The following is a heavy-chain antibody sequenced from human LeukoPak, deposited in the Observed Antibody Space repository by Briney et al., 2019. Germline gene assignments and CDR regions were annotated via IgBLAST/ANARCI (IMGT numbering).Heavy chain of an antibody. D-gene: IGHD3-22*01. J-gene: IGHJ4*02. V-gene: IGHV3-21*06. Sequence: PGGSLRLSCAASGFTFSAYNMNWVRKAPGKGLEWVSYTSSSSSYIYNADSVKGRFTISRDNANNSLFLQMNSLRAEDTAVYYCARSQDTMTSPFDYWGQGTLVTVSS. CDR2: TSSSSSYI. CDR1: GFTFSAYN. CDR3: ARSQDTMTSPFDY.